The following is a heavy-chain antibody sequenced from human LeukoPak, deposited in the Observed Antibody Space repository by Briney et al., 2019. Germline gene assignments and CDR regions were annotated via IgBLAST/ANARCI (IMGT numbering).Heavy chain of an antibody. J-gene: IGHJ4*02. CDR2: IYTSGST. Sequence: SETLSLTCTVSGGYISTYYWSWIRQPPGKGLEWIGYIYTSGSTNYNPSLKSRVTISLDTSKNQFSLKLSSVTAADTAVYYCASQLGSWYSSSTSLFDYWGQGTLVTVSS. CDR3: ASQLGSWYSSSTSLFDY. V-gene: IGHV4-4*09. D-gene: IGHD6-6*01. CDR1: GGYISTYY.